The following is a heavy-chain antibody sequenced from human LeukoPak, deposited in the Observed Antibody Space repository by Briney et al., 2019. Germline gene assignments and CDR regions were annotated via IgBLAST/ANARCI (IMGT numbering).Heavy chain of an antibody. Sequence: GGPLRLSWAASGFTFSDQYMYWVRQVPGKGLEWCHRSRNKGQIYITRYASTVKGRFTISIDGARYTLYWQMSGLKTEDTAVYDCARWNSGRCSNWGQGTLVTVSS. CDR3: ARWNSGRCSN. J-gene: IGHJ4*02. V-gene: IGHV3-72*01. D-gene: IGHD1-26*01. CDR2: SRNKGQIYIT. CDR1: GFTFSDQY.